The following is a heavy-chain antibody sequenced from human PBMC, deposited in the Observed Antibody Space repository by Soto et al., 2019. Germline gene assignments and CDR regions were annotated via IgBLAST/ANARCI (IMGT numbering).Heavy chain of an antibody. V-gene: IGHV1-69*13. CDR2: IIPIFGTA. D-gene: IGHD3-22*01. CDR3: ARRYYYDSSGYPYFYYYGMDA. Sequence: SVKVSCKASGGTFSSYAISWVRQAPGQGLEWMGGIIPIFGTANYAQKFQGRVTITADESTSTAYMELSSLRSEDTAVYYCARRYYYDSSGYPYFYYYGMDAWGQCTSVTVSS. CDR1: GGTFSSYA. J-gene: IGHJ6*02.